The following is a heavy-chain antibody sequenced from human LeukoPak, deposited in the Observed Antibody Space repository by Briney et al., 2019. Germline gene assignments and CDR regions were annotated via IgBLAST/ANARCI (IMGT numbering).Heavy chain of an antibody. CDR3: ARHPGVRGVIVPHWFDP. CDR1: GGSFSGYY. V-gene: IGHV4-34*01. J-gene: IGHJ5*02. Sequence: SETLSLTCAVYGGSFSGYYWSWIRQPPGKGLEWIGEINHSGSTNYNPSLKSRVTISVDTSKNQFSLKLSSVTAADTAVYYCARHPGVRGVIVPHWFDPWGQGTLVTVSS. D-gene: IGHD3-10*01. CDR2: INHSGST.